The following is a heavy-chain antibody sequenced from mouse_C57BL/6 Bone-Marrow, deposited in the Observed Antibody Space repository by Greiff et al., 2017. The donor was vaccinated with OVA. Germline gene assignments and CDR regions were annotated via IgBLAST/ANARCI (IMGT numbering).Heavy chain of an antibody. D-gene: IGHD4-1*01. V-gene: IGHV1-81*01. CDR3: ALTQYFDV. CDR1: GYTLTSYG. CDR2: IYPRSGNT. J-gene: IGHJ1*03. Sequence: VQRVESGAELARPGASVKLSCKASGYTLTSYGISWVKQRTGQGLEWIGEIYPRSGNTYYNEKFKGKATLTADKSSSTAYMELRSLTSEDSAVYFCALTQYFDVWVTGTTVTVSS.